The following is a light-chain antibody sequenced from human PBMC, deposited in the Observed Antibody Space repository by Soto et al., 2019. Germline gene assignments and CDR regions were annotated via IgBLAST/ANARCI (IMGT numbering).Light chain of an antibody. V-gene: IGKV1-12*01. CDR2: AAF. Sequence: DIALTLSPCAGSASVGNIGPISGGASEDINNRLAWYQQKPGNAPKLLIYAAFILQSGVPSRFSGYGSGTDFTLSISSLQPEDFATYYCQQADSFPITFGQGTRLEI. CDR1: EDINNR. CDR3: QQADSFPIT. J-gene: IGKJ5*01.